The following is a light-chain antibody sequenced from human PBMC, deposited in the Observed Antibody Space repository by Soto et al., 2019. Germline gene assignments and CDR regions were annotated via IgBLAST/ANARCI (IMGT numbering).Light chain of an antibody. CDR3: QQYGSSPIT. V-gene: IGKV3-15*01. CDR1: QSISDT. Sequence: DIVMTRPPATLSLSPEGRATLSCRASQSISDTLSWYQQKPGQAPRLLIYSASRGATGFPARFSGSGSGTDFTLTISSLQSEDFAVYFCQQYGSSPITFGQGTRLEIK. J-gene: IGKJ5*01. CDR2: SAS.